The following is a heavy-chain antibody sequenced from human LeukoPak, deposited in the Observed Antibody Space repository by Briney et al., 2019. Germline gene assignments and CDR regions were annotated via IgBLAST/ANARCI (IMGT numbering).Heavy chain of an antibody. J-gene: IGHJ2*01. CDR2: LNADGRDT. CDR1: GFTFSAYW. D-gene: IGHD6-19*01. CDR3: ARSEAVAWSFDL. V-gene: IGHV3-74*01. Sequence: GGSLRLSCAASGFTFSAYWMHWVRQAPGKGLVWVSRLNADGRDTRYADSVRGRFTISRDNAKNTLYLQMNSPRAEDTAVYYCARSEAVAWSFDLWGRGTLVTVSS.